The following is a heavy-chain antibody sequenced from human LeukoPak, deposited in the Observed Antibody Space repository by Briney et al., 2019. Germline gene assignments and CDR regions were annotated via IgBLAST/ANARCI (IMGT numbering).Heavy chain of an antibody. CDR1: GDSLTKYY. J-gene: IGHJ4*02. CDR3: APSVRSGGSYYFDY. V-gene: IGHV1-46*01. CDR2: INPSDGST. D-gene: IGHD2-15*01. Sequence: GASVKVSCKASGDSLTKYYIHWVRQAPGQGLEWMGIINPSDGSTNYTQKFQGRVTMTTDTSTSTVNMELSSLRSEDTAVYYCAPSVRSGGSYYFDYWGQGTLVTVSS.